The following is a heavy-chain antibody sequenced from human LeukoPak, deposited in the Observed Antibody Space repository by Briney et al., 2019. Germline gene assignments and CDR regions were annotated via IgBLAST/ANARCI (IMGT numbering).Heavy chain of an antibody. D-gene: IGHD3-3*01. Sequence: SETLSLTCTVSCGSISSSSYYWGWIRQPPGKGLEWIGSIYYSGSTYYNPSLKSRVTISVDTSKNQFSLKLSSVTAAATAVYYCAREGAVEYYDFWSGYYSNWFDPWGQGTLVTVSS. V-gene: IGHV4-39*07. CDR3: AREGAVEYYDFWSGYYSNWFDP. CDR1: CGSISSSSYY. J-gene: IGHJ5*02. CDR2: IYYSGST.